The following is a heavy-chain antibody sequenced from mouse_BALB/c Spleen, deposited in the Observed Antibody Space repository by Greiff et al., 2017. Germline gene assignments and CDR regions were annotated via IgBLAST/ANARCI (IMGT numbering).Heavy chain of an antibody. J-gene: IGHJ3*01. CDR3: ARWDYYGSSAFAY. CDR1: GFPSRSFG. Sequence: KLMESGGGLVQPGGSRQLSCPAPGFPSRSFGLHWVRQAPEKGLEWVAYISSASSTIYSADTVKGRFTISRDNPKNTLFLQMTSLRSEDTAMYYCARWDYYGSSAFAYWGQGTLVTVSA. V-gene: IGHV5-17*02. CDR2: ISSASSTI. D-gene: IGHD1-1*01.